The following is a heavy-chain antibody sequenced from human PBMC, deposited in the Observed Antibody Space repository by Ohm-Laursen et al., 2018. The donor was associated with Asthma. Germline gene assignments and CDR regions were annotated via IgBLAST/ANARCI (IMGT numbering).Heavy chain of an antibody. CDR1: GYTFTAYY. CDR3: ARDCGWHAPDY. Sequence: AASVKVSCKASGYTFTAYYMHWVRQAPGQGLEWMGIINPSGGSTSYAQKFQGRVTMTRDMSTSTVYMELSSLRSEDTAVYYCARDCGWHAPDYWGQGTLVTVSS. D-gene: IGHD6-19*01. J-gene: IGHJ4*02. CDR2: INPSGGST. V-gene: IGHV1-46*01.